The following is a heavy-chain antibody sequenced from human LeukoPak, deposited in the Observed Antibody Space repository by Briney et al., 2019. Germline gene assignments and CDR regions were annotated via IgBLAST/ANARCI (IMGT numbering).Heavy chain of an antibody. CDR2: ITHNGRST. J-gene: IGHJ4*02. V-gene: IGHV3-64*01. CDR3: AREKTGSDGYNHGFDY. Sequence: PGGSLRLSCEASGFIFSSFDMHWVRQAPGKGLEYVSGITHNGRSTYYGNSVKGRFTISRDNSKNTLYLQMNSLRAEDTAIYYCAREKTGSDGYNHGFDYWGQGTLVTVSS. CDR1: GFIFSSFD. D-gene: IGHD5-24*01.